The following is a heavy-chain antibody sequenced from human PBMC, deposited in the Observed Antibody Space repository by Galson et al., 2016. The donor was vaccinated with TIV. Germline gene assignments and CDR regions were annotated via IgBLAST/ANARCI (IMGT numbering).Heavy chain of an antibody. D-gene: IGHD4-17*01. V-gene: IGHV4-38-2*02. CDR1: GYAIKSGYY. CDR3: VREGSTVTMHHYFGMDV. J-gene: IGHJ6*02. Sequence: ETLSLTCAVSGYAIKSGYYWGWIRQPPGKGLQWIGSIYESGTTYYNPSLKSRLTMSVDTSKNQFSLKLSSVTAADTAVYYCVREGSTVTMHHYFGMDVWGRGTSVTVSS. CDR2: IYESGTT.